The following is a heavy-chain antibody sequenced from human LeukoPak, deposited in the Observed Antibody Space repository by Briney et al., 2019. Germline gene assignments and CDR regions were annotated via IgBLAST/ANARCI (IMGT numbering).Heavy chain of an antibody. D-gene: IGHD3-22*01. CDR3: ARSYYDSSGYYPWVYYYYMDV. CDR2: ISAYNGNT. CDR1: GYTFTSYG. Sequence: ASVKVSCKASGYTFTSYGISWVRQAPGQGLEWMGWISAYNGNTNYAQKLQGRVTMTTDTSTSTAYMELRSLRSEDTAVYYCARSYYDSSGYYPWVYYYYMDVWGKGTTVTISS. V-gene: IGHV1-18*01. J-gene: IGHJ6*03.